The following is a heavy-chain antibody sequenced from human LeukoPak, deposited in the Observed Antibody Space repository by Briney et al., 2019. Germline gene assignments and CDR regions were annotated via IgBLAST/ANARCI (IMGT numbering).Heavy chain of an antibody. V-gene: IGHV3-15*01. J-gene: IGHJ4*02. CDR3: TTENPTDF. Sequence: GGSLRLSCAAPGFPFTNAWMSWVRQAPGKGLEWVGRIKSKTDGGTTDYAAPVKGRFTISRDDSENTLYLQVNTVKIEDTAVYYCTTENPTDFWGQGTLVTVSS. CDR2: IKSKTDGGTT. CDR1: GFPFTNAW.